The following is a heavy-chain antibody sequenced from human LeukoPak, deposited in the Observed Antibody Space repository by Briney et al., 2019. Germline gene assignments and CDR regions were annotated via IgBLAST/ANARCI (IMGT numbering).Heavy chain of an antibody. CDR1: GGTFSSYA. J-gene: IGHJ6*04. D-gene: IGHD2-2*01. CDR3: ARVGYCSSTSGYYYYYGMDV. CDR2: IIPIFGTA. Sequence: GASVKVSCKASGGTFSSYAISWVRQAPGQGLEWMGGIIPIFGTANYAQKFQGRVTITADESTSTAYMELSSLRSEDTAVYYCARVGYCSSTSGYYYYYGMDVWGKGTTVTVSS. V-gene: IGHV1-69*01.